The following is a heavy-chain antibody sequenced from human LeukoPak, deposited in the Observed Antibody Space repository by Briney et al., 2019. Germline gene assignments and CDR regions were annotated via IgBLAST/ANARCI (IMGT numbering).Heavy chain of an antibody. CDR3: ARDDQTTSAFDY. D-gene: IGHD1-7*01. J-gene: IGHJ4*02. CDR2: IYYSGST. Sequence: SETLSLTCTVSGGSISSYYWSWIRQPPGKGLEWIGYIYYSGSTNYNPSLKSRVTISVDTSKNQFSLKLSSVTAADTAVYYYARDDQTTSAFDYWGQGTLVTVSS. CDR1: GGSISSYY. V-gene: IGHV4-59*01.